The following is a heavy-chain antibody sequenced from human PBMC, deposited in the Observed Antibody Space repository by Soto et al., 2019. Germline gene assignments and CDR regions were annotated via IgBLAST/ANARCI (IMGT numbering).Heavy chain of an antibody. V-gene: IGHV1-3*01. Sequence: ASVKVSCKASGYIFTSYDIHWVRQAPGQRLEWMGRINAANGNTKYSQRFQGRVTITRDASANTAYMDLSSLRSEDTAVYYCASAIADACFDYWGQGTQVTVSS. CDR3: ASAIADACFDY. CDR1: GYIFTSYD. CDR2: INAANGNT. J-gene: IGHJ4*02. D-gene: IGHD6-13*01.